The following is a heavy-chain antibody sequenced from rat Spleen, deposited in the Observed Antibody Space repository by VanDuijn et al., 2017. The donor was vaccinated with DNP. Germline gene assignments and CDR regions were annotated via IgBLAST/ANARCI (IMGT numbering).Heavy chain of an antibody. V-gene: IGHV5-19*01. CDR2: ISPSGGST. Sequence: EVQLVESGGGLVQPGRSMKLSCAASGFTFSNYGMAWVRQAPKKGLACVASISPSGGSTYYRDSVKGRFTISRDNAKSTLYLQMDSLRSEDTATYYCARLDYWGQGVMVTVSS. J-gene: IGHJ2*01. CDR1: GFTFSNYG. CDR3: ARLDY.